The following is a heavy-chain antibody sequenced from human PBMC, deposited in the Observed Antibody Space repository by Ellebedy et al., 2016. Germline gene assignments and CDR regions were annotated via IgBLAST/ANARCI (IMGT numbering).Heavy chain of an antibody. J-gene: IGHJ4*02. CDR2: ISSSSSYI. Sequence: GESLKISXAASGFTFSSYSMNWVRQAPGKGLEWVSSISSSSSYIYYADSVKGRFTISRDNAKNSLYLQMNSLRAEDTAVYYCARGSRSIAAAGKVEWGQGTLVTVSS. CDR1: GFTFSSYS. D-gene: IGHD6-13*01. CDR3: ARGSRSIAAAGKVE. V-gene: IGHV3-21*01.